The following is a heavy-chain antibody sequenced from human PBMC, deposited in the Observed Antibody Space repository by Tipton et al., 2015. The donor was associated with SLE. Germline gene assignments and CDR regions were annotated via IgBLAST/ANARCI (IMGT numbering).Heavy chain of an antibody. Sequence: SLRLSCAASGFTFSSYAMSWVRQAPGKGLEWVSVIYSGGSSTYYADSVKGRFTISRDNSKNTLYLQMNSLRAEDTAVYYCAKGTIAAAGNLDYWGQGTLVTVSS. CDR2: IYSGGSST. J-gene: IGHJ4*02. D-gene: IGHD6-13*01. V-gene: IGHV3-23*03. CDR3: AKGTIAAAGNLDY. CDR1: GFTFSSYA.